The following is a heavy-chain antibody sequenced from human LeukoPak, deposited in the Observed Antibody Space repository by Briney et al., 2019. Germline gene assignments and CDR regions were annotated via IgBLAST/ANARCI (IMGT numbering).Heavy chain of an antibody. Sequence: GGSLRLSCAAAGFTFDTYPMHWVRQAPGRGLEWISYISSNRDTIYYAASVKGRFTISRDNARYSLYLQMNSLRDGDTAVYYCARGPGYGHYFDYWGQGALVTVSS. CDR3: ARGPGYGHYFDY. V-gene: IGHV3-48*02. CDR2: ISSNRDTI. D-gene: IGHD5-12*01. CDR1: GFTFDTYP. J-gene: IGHJ4*02.